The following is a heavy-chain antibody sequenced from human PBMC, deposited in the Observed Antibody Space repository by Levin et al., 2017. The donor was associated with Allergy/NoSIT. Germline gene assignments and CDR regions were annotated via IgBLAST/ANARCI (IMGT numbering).Heavy chain of an antibody. D-gene: IGHD3-22*01. Sequence: SCAASGFTFSNYAMHWVRQAPGKGLEWVAAISYDGNNKYYADSVKGRFTISRDNSKNTLYLQMNSLRAEDTAMYYCARDMRAWGVVVINGDNDYWGQGTLVTVSS. CDR2: ISYDGNNK. J-gene: IGHJ4*02. CDR3: ARDMRAWGVVVINGDNDY. CDR1: GFTFSNYA. V-gene: IGHV3-30*04.